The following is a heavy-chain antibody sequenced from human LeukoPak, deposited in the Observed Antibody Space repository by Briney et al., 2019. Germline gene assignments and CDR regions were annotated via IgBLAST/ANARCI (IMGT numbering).Heavy chain of an antibody. CDR3: AKESIAATRTFDY. Sequence: PGGSLRLSCAASGFTFSSYSMNWVRQAPGKGLEWVSSISSSSSYIYYADSVKGRFTISRDNSKNTLYLQMNSLRAEDTAVYYCAKESIAATRTFDYWGQGTLVTVSS. D-gene: IGHD6-13*01. J-gene: IGHJ4*02. CDR2: ISSSSSYI. CDR1: GFTFSSYS. V-gene: IGHV3-21*04.